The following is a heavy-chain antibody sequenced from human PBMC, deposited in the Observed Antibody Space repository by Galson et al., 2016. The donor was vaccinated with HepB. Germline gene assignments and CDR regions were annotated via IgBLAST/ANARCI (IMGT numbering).Heavy chain of an antibody. CDR1: GYTSSDHN. Sequence: SLRLSCAASGYTSSDHNMDWVRQATGKGLEWVGRTRNRRNSFITEYAASVRGRFTISRDDSKNSVYLQMNSLKTEDTAVYYCVRWVSGAADYWGQGTQVTVSS. CDR2: TRNRRNSFIT. J-gene: IGHJ4*02. CDR3: VRWVSGAADY. V-gene: IGHV3-72*01. D-gene: IGHD5/OR15-5a*01.